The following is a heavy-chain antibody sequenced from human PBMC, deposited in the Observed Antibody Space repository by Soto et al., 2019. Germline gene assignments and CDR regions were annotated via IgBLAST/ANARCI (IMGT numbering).Heavy chain of an antibody. Sequence: ASVKVSCKASGYTFTSYDINWVRQATGQGLEWMGWMNPNSGNTGYAQKFQGRVTMTRNTSISTAYMELSSLRSEDTAVYYCARVAGVDCTNGVCYENDAFDIWG. V-gene: IGHV1-8*01. J-gene: IGHJ3*02. CDR1: GYTFTSYD. CDR3: ARVAGVDCTNGVCYENDAFDI. D-gene: IGHD2-8*01. CDR2: MNPNSGNT.